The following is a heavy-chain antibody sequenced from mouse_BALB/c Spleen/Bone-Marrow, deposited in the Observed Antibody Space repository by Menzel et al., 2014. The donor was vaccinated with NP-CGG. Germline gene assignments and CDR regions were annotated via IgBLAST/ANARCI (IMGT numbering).Heavy chain of an antibody. J-gene: IGHJ3*01. D-gene: IGHD2-4*01. V-gene: IGHV5-9-2*01. CDR2: ISGDGRYT. CDR3: ARHAYYDQTEVSFVY. CDR1: GFSFSNYG. Sequence: EVKLVESGGGLVKSGGSLKLSCAASGFSFSNYGMSWVRQTPEKRLEWVATISGDGRYTFYSDSVRGRFTISRDNAKYNLYLQLSSLWSADTALYYCARHAYYDQTEVSFVYWGQGTLVTVSA.